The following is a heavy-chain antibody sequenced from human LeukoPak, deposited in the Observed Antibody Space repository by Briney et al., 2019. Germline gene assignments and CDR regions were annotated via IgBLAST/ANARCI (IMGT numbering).Heavy chain of an antibody. CDR3: AKGDIVVVPAATTNWFDP. V-gene: IGHV3-23*01. CDR1: GFTFSSYA. Sequence: PGGSLRLSCAASGFTFSSYAMSWVRQAPGKGLEWVSAISGSGGSTYYADSVKGRFTISRDNSKNTLYLQMNSLRAEDTAVYYCAKGDIVVVPAATTNWFDPWGQGTLVTVS. J-gene: IGHJ5*02. D-gene: IGHD2-2*01. CDR2: ISGSGGST.